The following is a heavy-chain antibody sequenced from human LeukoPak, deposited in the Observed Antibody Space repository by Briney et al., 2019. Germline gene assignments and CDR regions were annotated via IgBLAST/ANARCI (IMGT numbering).Heavy chain of an antibody. CDR1: GGSISIYY. CDR3: ACLTTADAFDI. J-gene: IGHJ3*02. D-gene: IGHD3-22*01. CDR2: IYDSGST. Sequence: LETLSLTCTVSGGSISIYYWSWIRQPPGKGLEWIGYIYDSGSTNYNPSLKSRVTISVDTSKNQFPLKLSSVTAADTAVYYCACLTTADAFDIWGQGTMVTVSS. V-gene: IGHV4-59*01.